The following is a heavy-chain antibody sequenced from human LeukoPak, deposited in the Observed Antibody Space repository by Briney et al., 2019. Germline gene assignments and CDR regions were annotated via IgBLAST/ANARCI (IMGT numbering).Heavy chain of an antibody. V-gene: IGHV3-74*01. Sequence: GGSLRLSCAASGFTFSSYWMHWVRQAPGKGLVWVSRINSDGSSTSYADSVKGRFTISRDNAKNTLYLQMNSLRAEDTAVYYCARGGFYDSSGYYFFPQYYYYYYMDVWGKGTTVTISS. D-gene: IGHD3-22*01. J-gene: IGHJ6*03. CDR3: ARGGFYDSSGYYFFPQYYYYYYMDV. CDR1: GFTFSSYW. CDR2: INSDGSST.